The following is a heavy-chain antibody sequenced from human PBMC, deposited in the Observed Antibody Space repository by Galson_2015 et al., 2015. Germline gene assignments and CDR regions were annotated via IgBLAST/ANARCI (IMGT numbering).Heavy chain of an antibody. Sequence: SVKVSCKASGVTFSSYTISWVRQAPGQGLEWMGRIIPILGIANHAKKVQGRVTITADKSTSTAYMELNSLRSEDTAVYYCARFRYCSSTSCRMGKGWFDPWGQGTPVTVSS. CDR3: ARFRYCSSTSCRMGKGWFDP. D-gene: IGHD2-2*01. V-gene: IGHV1-69*02. CDR2: IIPILGIA. CDR1: GVTFSSYT. J-gene: IGHJ5*02.